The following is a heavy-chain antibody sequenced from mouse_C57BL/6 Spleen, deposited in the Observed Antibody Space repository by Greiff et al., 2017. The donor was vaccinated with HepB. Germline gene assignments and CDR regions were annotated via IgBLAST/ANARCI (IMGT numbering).Heavy chain of an antibody. CDR3: AKKYGYDGYAMDY. J-gene: IGHJ4*01. D-gene: IGHD2-2*01. CDR1: GFSLTSYG. CDR2: IWRGGST. Sequence: VQLQQSGPGLVQPSQSLSITCTVSGFSLTSYGVHWVRQSPGKGLEWLGVIWRGGSTDYNAAFMSRLSITKDNSKSQVFFKMNSLQADDTAIYYCAKKYGYDGYAMDYWGQGTSVTVSS. V-gene: IGHV2-5*01.